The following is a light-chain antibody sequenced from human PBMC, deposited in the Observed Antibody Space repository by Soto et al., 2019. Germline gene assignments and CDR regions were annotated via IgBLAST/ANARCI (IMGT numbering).Light chain of an antibody. CDR1: QGIGSY. CDR3: QQVSRYPYT. CDR2: VAS. J-gene: IGKJ2*01. V-gene: IGKV1-9*01. Sequence: DIQLTQSPSFLCASVGDRVTITCRASQGIGSYLVWYQQKPGKAPNLLIYVASTLQSGVPSRFSGSGFGTEFTLTVSSLQPEDFATYYCQQVSRYPYTFGQGTNLEIK.